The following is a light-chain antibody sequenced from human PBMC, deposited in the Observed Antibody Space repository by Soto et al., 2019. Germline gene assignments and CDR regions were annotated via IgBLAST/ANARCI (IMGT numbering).Light chain of an antibody. CDR3: QQYSMSPLT. CDR1: QSVSSY. J-gene: IGKJ1*01. CDR2: DAS. V-gene: IGKV3-11*01. Sequence: EIVLTQSPATLSLSPGERATLSCRASQSVSSYLAWYQQKPGQAPRLLIYDASNRATGIPARFSGSGSGTDFTLTISRLEPEDFAVYYCQQYSMSPLTFGQGTKVDIK.